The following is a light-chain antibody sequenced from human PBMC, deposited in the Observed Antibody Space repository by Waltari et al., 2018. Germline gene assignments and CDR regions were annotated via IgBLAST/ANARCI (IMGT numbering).Light chain of an antibody. Sequence: SYVLTQPPSVSVAPGETARITCGGDNLGSYRVPWYQQKPRQAPVLVIFYDSDRPSGIPARFSGSNSGNTATLTITSVEAGDEARYYCQVWHPDIDPGVFGTGTEVTVL. J-gene: IGLJ1*01. CDR2: YDS. V-gene: IGLV3-21*04. CDR3: QVWHPDIDPGV. CDR1: NLGSYR.